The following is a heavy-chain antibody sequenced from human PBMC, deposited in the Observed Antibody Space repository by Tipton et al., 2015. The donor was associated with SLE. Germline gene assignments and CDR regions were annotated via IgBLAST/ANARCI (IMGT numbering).Heavy chain of an antibody. Sequence: SLRLSCAASGFTFRSYGMHWARPAPGKGLKWVAFIRNDGNNKYYADSVKGRFTISRDNSNNTVYLQMNSLRGEDTAVYYCAKDGGQQLVTWGQGTLVTVSS. J-gene: IGHJ5*02. CDR1: GFTFRSYG. CDR3: AKDGGQQLVT. V-gene: IGHV3-30*02. CDR2: IRNDGNNK. D-gene: IGHD6-13*01.